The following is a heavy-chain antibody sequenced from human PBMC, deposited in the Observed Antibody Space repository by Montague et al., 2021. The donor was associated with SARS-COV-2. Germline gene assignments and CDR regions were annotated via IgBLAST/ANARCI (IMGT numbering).Heavy chain of an antibody. CDR3: ARSPYRTTYLNGMDV. V-gene: IGHV4-59*08. D-gene: IGHD1-14*01. CDR2: IYYRGST. J-gene: IGHJ6*02. CDR1: GGSINSSY. Sequence: ETLSLTCTVSGGSINSSYWSWLRQPPGKGLEWIGYIYYRGSTNYNPSLKTRVTISIDTSKNQFSLKLSSVTAADTAVYFCARSPYRTTYLNGMDVWGQGTTVTVSS.